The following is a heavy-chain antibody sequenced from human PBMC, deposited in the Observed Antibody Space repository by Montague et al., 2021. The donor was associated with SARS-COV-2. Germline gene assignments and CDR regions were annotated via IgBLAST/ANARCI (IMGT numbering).Heavy chain of an antibody. Sequence: SETLSLTCTVSGGSISSDYWTWIRQPPGKGLEWIGFVYYRGNTYYNPSLRGRVTISVDTSSNHFSLTLSSVTAADTAIYYCARHYDHSSRVDSWGQGTLVT. CDR1: GGSISSDY. J-gene: IGHJ4*02. V-gene: IGHV4-59*08. CDR2: VYYRGNT. CDR3: ARHYDHSSRVDS. D-gene: IGHD3-16*01.